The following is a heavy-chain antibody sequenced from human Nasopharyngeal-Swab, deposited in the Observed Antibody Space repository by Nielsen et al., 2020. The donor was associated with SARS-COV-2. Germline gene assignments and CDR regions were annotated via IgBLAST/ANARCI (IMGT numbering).Heavy chain of an antibody. Sequence: GESLKISCAASGFTFSSYWMHWVRQAPGKGLMWVSRINSDGSSTSYADSVKGRFTISRDNAKNTLYLQMNSLRAVDTAVYYCARGGRGRVTSDFDYWGQGTLVTVSP. CDR1: GFTFSSYW. J-gene: IGHJ4*02. D-gene: IGHD2-21*02. V-gene: IGHV3-74*01. CDR3: ARGGRGRVTSDFDY. CDR2: INSDGSST.